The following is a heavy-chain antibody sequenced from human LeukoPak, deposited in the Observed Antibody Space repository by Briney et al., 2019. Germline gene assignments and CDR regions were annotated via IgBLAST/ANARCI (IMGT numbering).Heavy chain of an antibody. V-gene: IGHV3-30*04. CDR1: GFTFSSYA. D-gene: IGHD3-10*01. Sequence: GGSLRLYCAASGFTFSSYAMHWVRQAPGKGLEWVAVISYDVSNKYYADSVKGRFTISRDNSKNTLYLQMNSLRAEDTAVYYCARDRLQGYYYGSRTGMDVWGKGTTVTVSS. CDR3: ARDRLQGYYYGSRTGMDV. J-gene: IGHJ6*04. CDR2: ISYDVSNK.